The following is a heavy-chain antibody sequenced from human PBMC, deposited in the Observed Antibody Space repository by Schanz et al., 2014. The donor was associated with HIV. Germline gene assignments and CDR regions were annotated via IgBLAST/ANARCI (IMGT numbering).Heavy chain of an antibody. CDR1: GGSFSGYV. V-gene: IGHV4-34*01. CDR2: INHSGNT. CDR3: ARSYYYDGSPLPLDS. Sequence: QVRLQQWGAGLLKPSETLSLSCAVYGGSFSGYVWSWIRQPPGKGLEWIGKINHSGNTNYNPSPKSRVTISVDTSKNQFSLKMTSVTAADTAVYYCARSYYYDGSPLPLDSWGQGTLVTVSS. D-gene: IGHD3-22*01. J-gene: IGHJ4*02.